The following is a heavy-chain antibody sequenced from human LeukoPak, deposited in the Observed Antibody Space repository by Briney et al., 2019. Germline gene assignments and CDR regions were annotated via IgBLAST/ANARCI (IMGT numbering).Heavy chain of an antibody. CDR2: IGIDSGNT. CDR3: AREEHYYDSSGSVDY. D-gene: IGHD3-22*01. CDR1: GFPFIEYS. V-gene: IGHV3-48*01. J-gene: IGHJ4*02. Sequence: GGSLRLSCTASGFPFIEYSMNWVRQAPGKGLEWISYIGIDSGNTKYADSVRGRFTISADKAKNSLYLQMNSLRVEDTAVYYCAREEHYYDSSGSVDYWGQGTLVTVSS.